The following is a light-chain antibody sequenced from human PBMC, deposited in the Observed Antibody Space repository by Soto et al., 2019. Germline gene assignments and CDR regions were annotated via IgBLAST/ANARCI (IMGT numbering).Light chain of an antibody. J-gene: IGKJ5*01. CDR3: QQGNSFPLT. Sequence: DIQMTQSPSSVSASVGDRVTITCRASQSISTWLAWYQQKPGTVPKLLIYAASRLKDGVPSRFSGSGAGTEFTLTISSLQPEDFGTYYCQQGNSFPLTFGQGTRLDIK. V-gene: IGKV1-12*01. CDR1: QSISTW. CDR2: AAS.